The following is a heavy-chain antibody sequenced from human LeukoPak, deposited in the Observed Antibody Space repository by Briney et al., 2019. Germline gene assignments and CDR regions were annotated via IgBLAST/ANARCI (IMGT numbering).Heavy chain of an antibody. J-gene: IGHJ4*02. CDR3: ARDEARLGFFDY. Sequence: GGSLRLSCAASGFTFSSYWKHWVRQAPGKGLVWVSRINSDGSSTSYADSVKGRFTISRDNAKNTLYLQMNSLRAEDTAVYYCARDEARLGFFDYWGQGTLVTVSS. V-gene: IGHV3-74*01. D-gene: IGHD6-19*01. CDR1: GFTFSSYW. CDR2: INSDGSST.